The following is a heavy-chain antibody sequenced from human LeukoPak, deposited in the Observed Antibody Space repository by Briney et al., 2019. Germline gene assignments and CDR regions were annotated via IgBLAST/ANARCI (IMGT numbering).Heavy chain of an antibody. V-gene: IGHV4-38-2*02. CDR1: GYSISSGYY. CDR2: IYYSGST. J-gene: IGHJ4*02. Sequence: SETLSLTCTVSGYSISSGYYWGWIRQPPGKGLEWIGSIYYSGSTYYNPSLKSRVTISVDTSKNQFSLKLSSVTAADTAVYYCATESSSYIKGDYWGQGTLVTVSS. CDR3: ATESSSYIKGDY. D-gene: IGHD6-13*01.